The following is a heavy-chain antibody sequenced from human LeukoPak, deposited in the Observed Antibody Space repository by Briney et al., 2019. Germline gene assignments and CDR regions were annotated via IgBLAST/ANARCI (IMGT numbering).Heavy chain of an antibody. J-gene: IGHJ4*02. CDR2: INPNSGGT. CDR3: ARAYYDILTGYWG. CDR1: GYTFTGYY. Sequence: ASVKVSCKASGYTFTGYYMRWVRQAPGQGLEWMGWINPNSGGTNYAQKFQGRVTMTRDTSISTAYMELSRLRSDDTAVYYCARAYYDILTGYWGWGQGTLVTVSS. D-gene: IGHD3-9*01. V-gene: IGHV1-2*02.